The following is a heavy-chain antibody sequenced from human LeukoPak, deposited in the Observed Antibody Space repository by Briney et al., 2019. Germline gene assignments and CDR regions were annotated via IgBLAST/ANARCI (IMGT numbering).Heavy chain of an antibody. J-gene: IGHJ4*02. Sequence: GGSLRFSCAASGFTFSSYSMNWVRQAPGKGLEWVSSISSSSSYIYYADSVKGRFTISRDNAKNSLYLQMNSLRAEDTAVYYCARSPAGRDYFDYWGQGTLVTVSS. CDR3: ARSPAGRDYFDY. CDR1: GFTFSSYS. D-gene: IGHD6-19*01. CDR2: ISSSSSYI. V-gene: IGHV3-21*01.